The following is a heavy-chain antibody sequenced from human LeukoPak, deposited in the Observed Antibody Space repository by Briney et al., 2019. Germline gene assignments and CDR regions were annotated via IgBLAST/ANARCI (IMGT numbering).Heavy chain of an antibody. CDR2: IYYSGST. CDR3: ARDSSSSSLWFDP. V-gene: IGHV4-59*11. Sequence: SETLSLTCTVSGGSISSHYWSWIRQPPGKGLEWIGYIYYSGSTNYNPSLKSRVTISVDTSKNQFSLKLSSVTAADTAVYYCARDSSSSSLWFDPWGQGTLVTVSS. CDR1: GGSISSHY. D-gene: IGHD6-6*01. J-gene: IGHJ5*02.